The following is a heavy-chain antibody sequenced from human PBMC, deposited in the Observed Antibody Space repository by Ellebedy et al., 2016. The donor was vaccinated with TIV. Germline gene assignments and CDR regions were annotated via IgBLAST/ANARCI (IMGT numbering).Heavy chain of an antibody. D-gene: IGHD3-16*01. V-gene: IGHV3-21*01. CDR3: AREGITFGGEN. CDR1: GFTFSSYA. Sequence: GGSLRLSCAASGFTFSSYAMSWVRQAPGKGLEWVSSISSSSSYIYYADSVKGRFTISRDNAKNSLYLQMNSLRAEDTAVYYCAREGITFGGENWGQGTLVTVSS. J-gene: IGHJ4*02. CDR2: ISSSSSYI.